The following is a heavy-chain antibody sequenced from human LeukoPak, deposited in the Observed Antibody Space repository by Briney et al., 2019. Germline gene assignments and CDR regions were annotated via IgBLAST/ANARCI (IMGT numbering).Heavy chain of an antibody. J-gene: IGHJ6*04. D-gene: IGHD2-21*01. CDR2: MSYSGNT. CDR1: GESISRTGYY. V-gene: IGHV4-39*01. Sequence: SETLSLTCTVSGESISRTGYYWGWIRQPPGKGLEWIGHMSYSGNTFYSPSLKSRVTISVDTSNNHFSLKLTSVTAADMSIYYCARHIAYSSTDVWGKGTTVTVST. CDR3: ARHIAYSSTDV.